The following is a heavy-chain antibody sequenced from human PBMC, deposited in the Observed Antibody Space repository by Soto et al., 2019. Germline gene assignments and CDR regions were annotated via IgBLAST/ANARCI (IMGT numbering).Heavy chain of an antibody. CDR1: GYTFTSYG. CDR2: INTYNGNA. Sequence: QVPLVQSGAEVKKPGASVKVSCKASGYTFTSYGIQWVRRAPGQGLEWMGWINTYNGNANYAQKLQDRVTMTRDTATGTVYMELRSLTSDDTAVYYCGRKGCSGDCYLFDHWGRGTLVTVSS. V-gene: IGHV1-18*01. J-gene: IGHJ4*02. D-gene: IGHD2-21*02. CDR3: GRKGCSGDCYLFDH.